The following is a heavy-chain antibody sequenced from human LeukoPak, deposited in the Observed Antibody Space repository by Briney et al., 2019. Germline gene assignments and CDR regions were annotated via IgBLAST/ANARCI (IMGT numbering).Heavy chain of an antibody. CDR2: IYYSGST. J-gene: IGHJ2*01. D-gene: IGHD6-13*01. V-gene: IGHV4-39*07. Sequence: SETLSLTCTVSGGSISSSSYYWGWIRQPPGKGLEWIGSIYYSGSTNYNPSLKSRLTISVDTSKSQFSLRLSSVTAADTAVYYCTAASGSYWYFDLWGRGTLVTVSS. CDR3: TAASGSYWYFDL. CDR1: GGSISSSSYY.